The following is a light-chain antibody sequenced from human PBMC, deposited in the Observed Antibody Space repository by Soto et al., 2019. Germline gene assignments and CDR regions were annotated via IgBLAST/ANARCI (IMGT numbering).Light chain of an antibody. CDR1: SSDVGSYNL. CDR2: EGS. V-gene: IGLV2-23*01. Sequence: QSALTQPASVSRSPGQSITISCTGTSSDVGSYNLVSWYQQHPGKAAKLMIYEGSKRPSGVSNRFSGSKSGNTASLTISGLQAEDEADYYCCSYAGSSTPWVFGGGTKLTVL. J-gene: IGLJ3*02. CDR3: CSYAGSSTPWV.